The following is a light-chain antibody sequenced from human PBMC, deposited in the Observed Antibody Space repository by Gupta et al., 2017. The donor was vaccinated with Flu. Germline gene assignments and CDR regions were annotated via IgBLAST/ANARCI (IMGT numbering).Light chain of an antibody. V-gene: IGKV1-33*01. CDR3: QEYNYLSSSFT. J-gene: IGKJ2*01. Sequence: DIQMTQSPSFLSASIGDRVTITCQASQDIGNSLNWYQQKPGKAPQLLIYDASKLESGVPSRFSGGGFGTDFTLIISSLQPEDIATYYCQEYNYLSSSFTFGQGTKLDIK. CDR2: DAS. CDR1: QDIGNS.